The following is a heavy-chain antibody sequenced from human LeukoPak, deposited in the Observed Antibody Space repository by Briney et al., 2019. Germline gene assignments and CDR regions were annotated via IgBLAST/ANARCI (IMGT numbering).Heavy chain of an antibody. D-gene: IGHD4-17*01. CDR2: INPNSGGT. V-gene: IGHV1-2*06. CDR3: ASYVDSWAGLFLDY. J-gene: IGHJ4*02. Sequence: GASVKVSCKASGYTFTGYYMHWVRQAPGQGLECMGRINPNSGGTNYPQTFQGRVTMTRDTSISTAYMELSRLRSDDTAVYYCASYVDSWAGLFLDYWGQGTLVTVSA. CDR1: GYTFTGYY.